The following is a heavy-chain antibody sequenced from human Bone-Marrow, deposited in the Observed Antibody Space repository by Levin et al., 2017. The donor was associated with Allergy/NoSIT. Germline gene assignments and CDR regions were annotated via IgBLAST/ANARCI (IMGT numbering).Heavy chain of an antibody. Sequence: GGSLRLSCAVSGLSFDDYAIHWVRQAPGKGLEWVSGISWNSDSIGYADSVKGRFTISRDNAKNSLYLQMNSLRAEDTALYYCVKDMGSTSSPEGGFDSWGQGTLVTVSS. CDR3: VKDMGSTSSPEGGFDS. J-gene: IGHJ4*02. D-gene: IGHD2/OR15-2a*01. V-gene: IGHV3-9*01. CDR2: ISWNSDSI. CDR1: GLSFDDYA.